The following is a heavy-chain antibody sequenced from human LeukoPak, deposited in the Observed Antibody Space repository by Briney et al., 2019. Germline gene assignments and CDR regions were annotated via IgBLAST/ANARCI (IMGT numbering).Heavy chain of an antibody. J-gene: IGHJ6*03. CDR1: GFTFSSYG. CDR3: AKGKGSGSDLFYSYYYMDV. D-gene: IGHD1-26*01. V-gene: IGHV3-30*02. Sequence: GGSLRLSCAAAGFTFSSYGMHWVRQAPGKGPEWVAFIRYDGSNKYYADSVKGRFTISRDNSKNTLYLQMNSLRAEDTAVYFCAKGKGSGSDLFYSYYYMDVWGKGTTVTVSS. CDR2: IRYDGSNK.